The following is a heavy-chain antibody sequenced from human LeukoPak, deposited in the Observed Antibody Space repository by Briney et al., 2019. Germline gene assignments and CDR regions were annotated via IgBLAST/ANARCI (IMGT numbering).Heavy chain of an antibody. CDR3: ARGPDYGDSFFDY. D-gene: IGHD4-17*01. Sequence: SVKVSCKASGGTFSSYAISWVRQAPGQGLEWMGGIIPTFGTANYAQKFQGRVTITTDESTSTAYMELSSLRSEDTAVYYCARGPDYGDSFFDYWGQGTLVTVSS. CDR2: IIPTFGTA. J-gene: IGHJ4*02. CDR1: GGTFSSYA. V-gene: IGHV1-69*05.